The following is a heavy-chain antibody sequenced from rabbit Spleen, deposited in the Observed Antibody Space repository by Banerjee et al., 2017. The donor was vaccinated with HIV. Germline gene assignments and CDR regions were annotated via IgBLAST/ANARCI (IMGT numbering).Heavy chain of an antibody. D-gene: IGHD8-1*01. Sequence: QSLEESGGDLVKPGASLTLTCTASGFSFSAGYYMCWVRQAPGKGLEWIACIYAGRSGATYYATWAKGRFTISKTSSTTVTLQMTSLTAADTATYFCARDSGTSFSSYGMDLWGPGTLVTVS. CDR1: GFSFSAGYY. CDR3: ARDSGTSFSSYGMDL. J-gene: IGHJ6*01. V-gene: IGHV1S40*01. CDR2: IYAGRSGAT.